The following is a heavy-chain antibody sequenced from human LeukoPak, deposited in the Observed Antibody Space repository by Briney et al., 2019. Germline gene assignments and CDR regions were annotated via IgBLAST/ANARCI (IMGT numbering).Heavy chain of an antibody. V-gene: IGHV3-21*04. CDR3: ARAGLYNWNYEGTAYFDY. J-gene: IGHJ4*02. D-gene: IGHD1-7*01. CDR2: ISSGSSYI. Sequence: SGGSLRLSCAASGFTFSNYNMNWVRQAPGKGLEWVSYISSGSSYIYYADSVKGRFTISRDNAKNSLYLQMNSLRAEDTALYYCARAGLYNWNYEGTAYFDYWGQGTLVTVSS. CDR1: GFTFSNYN.